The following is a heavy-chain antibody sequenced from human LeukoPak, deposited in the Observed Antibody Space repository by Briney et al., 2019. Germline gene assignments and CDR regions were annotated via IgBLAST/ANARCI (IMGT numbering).Heavy chain of an antibody. Sequence: SETLSLTCSVSGGSISSSSYYWGWIRQPPGKGLEWIGSMYYSGSTYYNPSLKSRVTISVDTSKNQFSLKLSSVTAADTAVYYCARTPSRIQLWLDYWGQGTLVTVSS. CDR1: GGSISSSSYY. J-gene: IGHJ4*02. CDR2: MYYSGST. V-gene: IGHV4-39*01. CDR3: ARTPSRIQLWLDY. D-gene: IGHD5-18*01.